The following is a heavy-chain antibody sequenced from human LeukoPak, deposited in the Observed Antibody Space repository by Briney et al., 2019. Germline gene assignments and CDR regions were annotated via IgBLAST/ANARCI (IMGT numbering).Heavy chain of an antibody. CDR3: ARDRNRGYSGYDPFDY. Sequence: EASVKVSCKASGYTFTSYGISWVRQAPGQGLEWMGWISAYNGNTNYAQKLQGRVTMTTGTSTSTAYMELRSLRSDDTAVYYCARDRNRGYSGYDPFDYWGQGTLVTVSS. CDR1: GYTFTSYG. D-gene: IGHD5-12*01. CDR2: ISAYNGNT. V-gene: IGHV1-18*01. J-gene: IGHJ4*02.